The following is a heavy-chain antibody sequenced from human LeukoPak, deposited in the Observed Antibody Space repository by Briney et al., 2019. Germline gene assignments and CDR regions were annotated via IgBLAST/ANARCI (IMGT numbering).Heavy chain of an antibody. V-gene: IGHV3-21*01. J-gene: IGHJ6*02. CDR2: ISSSSYI. D-gene: IGHD7-27*01. CDR1: GFTFSSYR. CDR3: ARVTGEYYYGMDV. Sequence: GGSLRLSCAASGFTFSSYRMNWVRQAPGKGLEWVSSISSSSYIYYADSVKGRFTISRDNAKNSLYLQMNSLRAEDTAVYYCARVTGEYYYGMDVWGQGTTVTVSS.